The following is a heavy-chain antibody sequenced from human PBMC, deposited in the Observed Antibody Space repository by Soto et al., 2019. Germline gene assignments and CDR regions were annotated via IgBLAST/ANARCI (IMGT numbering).Heavy chain of an antibody. V-gene: IGHV5-51*01. CDR1: GYSLSSSW. CDR2: IFPGDSDT. J-gene: IGHJ3*01. D-gene: IGHD2-15*01. Sequence: PGESLKGCGKGSGYSLSSSWIAWVRQMPGKGLELMGIIFPGDSDTRYSPSFQGQVTISADKSISTAYLQWSSLKASDTAMYYCARGGAFDVWGQGTMVTVSS. CDR3: ARGGAFDV.